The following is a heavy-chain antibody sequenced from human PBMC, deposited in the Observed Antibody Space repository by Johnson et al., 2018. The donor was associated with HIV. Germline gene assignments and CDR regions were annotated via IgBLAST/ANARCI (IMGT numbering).Heavy chain of an antibody. D-gene: IGHD2-21*01. CDR1: GFSFSGYG. J-gene: IGHJ3*02. V-gene: IGHV3-30*02. CDR2: IRYDGSNT. Sequence: QVQLVESGGGVVQPGGSLRLSCVASGFSFSGYGMHWVRQAPGKGLEWVAFIRYDGSNTYYVASVKGRFTISRDNAKNSLYLQMNSLRAEDTAVYYCARVPEGDDDAFDIWGQGTMVTVSS. CDR3: ARVPEGDDDAFDI.